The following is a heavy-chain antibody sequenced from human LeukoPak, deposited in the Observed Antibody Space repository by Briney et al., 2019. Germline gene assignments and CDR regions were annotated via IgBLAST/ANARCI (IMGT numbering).Heavy chain of an antibody. CDR2: ISGYNGNT. V-gene: IGHV1-18*01. J-gene: IGHJ4*02. D-gene: IGHD6-13*01. Sequence: ASVKVSCKASGYTFTSYGISWVRQAPGQGLEWMVWISGYNGNTNHAQKFQGRVTMTTDTSTTTAYMELRYLRSDDTAVYFCARDSSSSWYGDEDYWGQGTLVTVSS. CDR1: GYTFTSYG. CDR3: ARDSSSSWYGDEDY.